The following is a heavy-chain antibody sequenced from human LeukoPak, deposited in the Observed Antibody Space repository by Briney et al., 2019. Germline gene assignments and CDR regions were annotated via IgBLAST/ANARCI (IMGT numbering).Heavy chain of an antibody. D-gene: IGHD6-13*01. CDR2: ISGSGGST. J-gene: IGHJ4*02. V-gene: IGHV3-23*01. CDR1: GFTFSSYA. Sequence: GGSLRLSYAASGFTFSSYAMSWVRQAPGKGLEWVSAISGSGGSTYYADSVKGRFTISRDNSKNTLYLQMNSLRAEDTAVYYCAKKSGIAAAGDSDYWGQGTLVTVSS. CDR3: AKKSGIAAAGDSDY.